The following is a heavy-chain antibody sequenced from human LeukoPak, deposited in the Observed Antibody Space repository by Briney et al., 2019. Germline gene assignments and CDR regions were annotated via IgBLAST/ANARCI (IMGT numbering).Heavy chain of an antibody. CDR1: GGTFTSYA. J-gene: IGHJ4*02. CDR2: IIPIFGTA. Sequence: ASVKVSCKASGGTFTSYAISWVRQAPGQGLEWMGMIIPIFGTANSAQKFQGRVTITTDESTSTAYMELSSLRSEDTAEYYCAREEAAAALPFDYWGQGTLVTVSS. V-gene: IGHV1-69*05. D-gene: IGHD6-13*01. CDR3: AREEAAAALPFDY.